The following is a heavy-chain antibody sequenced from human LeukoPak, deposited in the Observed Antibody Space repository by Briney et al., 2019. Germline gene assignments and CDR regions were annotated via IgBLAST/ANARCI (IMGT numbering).Heavy chain of an antibody. D-gene: IGHD3-10*01. V-gene: IGHV3-23*01. Sequence: QAGGSLRLSCAASGFTFSSYGMSWVRQAPGKGLEWVSAISGSGGSTYYADSVKGRFTISRDNSKNTLYLQMNSLRAEDTAVYYCANLYHGSGLLGHYYYYMDVWGKGTTVTISS. CDR3: ANLYHGSGLLGHYYYYMDV. CDR1: GFTFSSYG. CDR2: ISGSGGST. J-gene: IGHJ6*03.